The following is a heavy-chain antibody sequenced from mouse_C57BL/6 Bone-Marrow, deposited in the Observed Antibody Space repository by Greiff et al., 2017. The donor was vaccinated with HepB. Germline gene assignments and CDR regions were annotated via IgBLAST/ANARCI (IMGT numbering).Heavy chain of an antibody. CDR1: GFTFSSYG. V-gene: IGHV5-6*01. CDR3: ASLYYGSSYPDY. D-gene: IGHD1-1*01. J-gene: IGHJ2*01. Sequence: EVKVVESGGDLVKPGGSLKLSCAASGFTFSSYGMSWVRQTPDKRLEWVATISSGGSYTYYTDSVKGRFTISRDNAKNTLYLQMSSLKSEDTAMYYCASLYYGSSYPDYWGQGTTLTVSS. CDR2: ISSGGSYT.